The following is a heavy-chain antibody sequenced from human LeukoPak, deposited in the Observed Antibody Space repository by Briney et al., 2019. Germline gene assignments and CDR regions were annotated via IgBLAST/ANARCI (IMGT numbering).Heavy chain of an antibody. D-gene: IGHD5-24*01. J-gene: IGHJ4*02. Sequence: PSETLSLTCTVSGGSISSYYWSWIWQPPGKGLEWIGYIYYSGSTNYNPSLKSRVTISVDTSKNQFSLKLSSVTAADTAVYYCARMAWLQPFDYWGQGTLVTVSS. V-gene: IGHV4-59*08. CDR2: IYYSGST. CDR1: GGSISSYY. CDR3: ARMAWLQPFDY.